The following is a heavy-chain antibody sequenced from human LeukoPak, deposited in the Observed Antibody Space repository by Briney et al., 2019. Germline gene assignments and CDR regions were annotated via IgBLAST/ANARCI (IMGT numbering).Heavy chain of an antibody. D-gene: IGHD1-1*01. Sequence: GGSLRLSCAASGFTFSIYEVNWVRQAPGKGLEWLSHISDSGSSTHYADSVKGRFTSSRDNSNNSLYLEMNSLRVEDTAIYYCARDATTAIGTVYMDVWGKGTTVTISS. CDR2: ISDSGSST. J-gene: IGHJ6*03. V-gene: IGHV3-48*03. CDR3: ARDATTAIGTVYMDV. CDR1: GFTFSIYE.